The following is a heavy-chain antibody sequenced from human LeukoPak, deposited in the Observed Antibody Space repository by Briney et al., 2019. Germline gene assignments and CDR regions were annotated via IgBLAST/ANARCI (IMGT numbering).Heavy chain of an antibody. CDR1: GFTFSSYS. J-gene: IGHJ4*02. D-gene: IGHD6-13*01. CDR3: AKTVRGSWYCLDY. V-gene: IGHV3-21*04. Sequence: GGSLRLSCAASGFTFSSYSMNWVRQAPGKGLEWVSSISSSSRCIDYADSVKGRFTISRDNSKNTLYLQMNSLRAEDTAVYYCAKTVRGSWYCLDYWGQGTLVTVSS. CDR2: ISSSSRCI.